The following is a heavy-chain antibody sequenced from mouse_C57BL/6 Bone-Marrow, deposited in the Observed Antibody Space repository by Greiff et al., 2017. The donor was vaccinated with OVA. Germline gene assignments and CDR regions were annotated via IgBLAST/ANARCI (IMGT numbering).Heavy chain of an antibody. CDR2: IDPENGDT. D-gene: IGHD2-1*01. Sequence: LVESGAELVRPGASVKLSCTASGFNIKDDYMHWVKQRPEQGLEWIGWIDPENGDTEYASKFQGKATITADTSSNTAYLQLSSLTSEDTAVYYCTTGGNYEGWGQGTLVTVSA. V-gene: IGHV14-4*01. CDR1: GFNIKDDY. CDR3: TTGGNYEG. J-gene: IGHJ3*02.